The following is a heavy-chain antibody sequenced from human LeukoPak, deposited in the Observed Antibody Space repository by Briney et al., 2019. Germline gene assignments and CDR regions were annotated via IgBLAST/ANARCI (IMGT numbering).Heavy chain of an antibody. J-gene: IGHJ5*02. D-gene: IGHD2-2*01. V-gene: IGHV4-34*01. Sequence: PSETLSLTCAVYGGSFSGYYWSWIRQPPGKGLEWIGEINHSGSTNYNPSLKSRVTISVDTSKNQFSLKLSSVTAADTAVYYCASACSSTSCYQYNRFDPWGQGTLVTVSS. CDR2: INHSGST. CDR3: ASACSSTSCYQYNRFDP. CDR1: GGSFSGYY.